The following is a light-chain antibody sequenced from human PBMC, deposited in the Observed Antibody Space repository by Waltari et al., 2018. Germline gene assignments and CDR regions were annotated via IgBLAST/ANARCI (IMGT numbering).Light chain of an antibody. CDR1: SSDFGGYKY. J-gene: IGLJ3*02. V-gene: IGLV2-11*01. Sequence: QSALTQPRPVSGSPGQSVTISCTGTSSDFGGYKYVSWFQQHAGKAPRLMIYDVSERPSGVPDRFSGSKSGNTASLTISGLQAEDEADYYCCSYAGSYTWVFGGGTKLTVL. CDR3: CSYAGSYTWV. CDR2: DVS.